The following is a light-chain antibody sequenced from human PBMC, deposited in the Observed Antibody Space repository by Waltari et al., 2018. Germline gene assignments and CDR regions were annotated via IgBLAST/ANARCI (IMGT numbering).Light chain of an antibody. CDR1: ALPTHS. CDR3: QSGDSSATYVI. CDR2: KDK. J-gene: IGLJ2*01. V-gene: IGLV3-25*03. Sequence: SYDLTQPPSVSVSPGQTARITCSGDALPTHSGYWDQQKSGHAPVLMVFKDKERPSGIPERFSGSSSGTKVTLTISGGQAEDEADYYCQSGDSSATYVIFGGGTKLTVL.